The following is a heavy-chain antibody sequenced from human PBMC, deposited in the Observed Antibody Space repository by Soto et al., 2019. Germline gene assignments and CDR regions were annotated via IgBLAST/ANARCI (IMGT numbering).Heavy chain of an antibody. J-gene: IGHJ4*02. Sequence: GSLRLSCAASGFTFSSYSMNWVRQAPGKGLEWVSSISSSSSYIYYADSVKGRFTISRDNAKNSLYLQMNSLRAEDTAVYYCARDRLGIAAAGTMDYWGQGTLVTVSS. V-gene: IGHV3-21*01. D-gene: IGHD6-13*01. CDR1: GFTFSSYS. CDR2: ISSSSSYI. CDR3: ARDRLGIAAAGTMDY.